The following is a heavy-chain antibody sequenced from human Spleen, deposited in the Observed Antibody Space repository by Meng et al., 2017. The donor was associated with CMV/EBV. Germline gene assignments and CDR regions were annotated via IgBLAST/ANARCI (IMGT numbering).Heavy chain of an antibody. J-gene: IGHJ4*02. CDR2: IYYSGST. CDR1: GGSISSSSYY. V-gene: IGHV4-61*05. D-gene: IGHD5-24*01. CDR3: ASLMATSGQGVDY. Sequence: SETLSLTCTVSGGSISSSSYYWSWIRQPPGKGLEWIGYIYYSGSTNYNPSLKSRVTISVDTSKNQFSLKLSSVTAADTAVYYCASLMATSGQGVDYWGQGTLVTVSS.